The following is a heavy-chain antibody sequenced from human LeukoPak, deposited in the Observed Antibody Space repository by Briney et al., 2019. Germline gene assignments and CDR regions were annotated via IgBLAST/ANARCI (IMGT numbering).Heavy chain of an antibody. CDR1: GFTFSSYA. CDR2: ISGSGGST. V-gene: IGHV3-23*01. Sequence: GGSLRLSCAASGFTFSSYAMSWVRQAPGKGLEWVSAISGSGGSTYYVDSVKGRFTISGDNSKNTLHLQMNILRAEDTAAYYCAKLGGNVAFWGQGTLVTVSS. J-gene: IGHJ4*02. CDR3: AKLGGNVAF. D-gene: IGHD4-23*01.